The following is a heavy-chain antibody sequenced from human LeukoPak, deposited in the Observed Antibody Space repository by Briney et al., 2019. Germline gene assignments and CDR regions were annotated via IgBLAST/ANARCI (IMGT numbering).Heavy chain of an antibody. D-gene: IGHD3-10*01. Sequence: PGGSLRLSCATSGFSFSLYTMNWVRQAPGKGLDWVSSIDTSSTYIEYADSVKGRFTISRDNAKKSLHLEMNSLRAEDTAVYYCARSHYGSGSYYLDAFDAWGQGTVVTVSS. J-gene: IGHJ3*01. CDR1: GFSFSLYT. CDR2: IDTSSTYI. CDR3: ARSHYGSGSYYLDAFDA. V-gene: IGHV3-21*01.